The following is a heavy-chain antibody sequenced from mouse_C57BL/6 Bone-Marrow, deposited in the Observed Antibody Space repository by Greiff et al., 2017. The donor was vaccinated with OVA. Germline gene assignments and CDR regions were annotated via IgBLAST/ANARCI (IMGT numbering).Heavy chain of an antibody. D-gene: IGHD1-1*01. CDR1: GYTFTRYW. Sequence: VQLQQPGAELVKPGASVKVSCKASGYTFTRYWMHWVKQRPGQGLEWIGRIHPSDSDTNYNQKFKGNATLTVDKSSSTASMQLSSLTSEGSAVYYCAITERFITTEWRYYDGWGTGTTVTVAS. CDR2: IHPSDSDT. CDR3: AITERFITTEWRYYDG. J-gene: IGHJ1*03. V-gene: IGHV1-74*01.